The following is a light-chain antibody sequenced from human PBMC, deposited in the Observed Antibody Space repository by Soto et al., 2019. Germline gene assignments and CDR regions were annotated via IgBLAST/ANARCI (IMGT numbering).Light chain of an antibody. J-gene: IGKJ1*01. V-gene: IGKV1-39*01. CDR2: AAS. CDR3: QQSYTTPRT. CDR1: QSISSY. Sequence: DIQMTQSPSSLSASVGDRVTIACRASQSISSYLNWYQQKPGKAPKLLIYAASSLQSRVPSRFSGSGSGTDFTLTISSLQPEDFATYYCQQSYTTPRTFVQGTKVDIK.